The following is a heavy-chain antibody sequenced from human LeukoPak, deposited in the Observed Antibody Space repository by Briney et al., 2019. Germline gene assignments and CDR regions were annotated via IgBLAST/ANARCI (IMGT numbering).Heavy chain of an antibody. Sequence: KPSETLSLTCAVSGGSISSSSSICWTWVRQPPGKGLEWIGEIYHSGATNYNPSLESRVTMLLDKSKNQFSLKLNSVTAADTAVYYCARNGGNSDYDYWGQGTLVTVSA. J-gene: IGHJ4*02. CDR2: IYHSGAT. D-gene: IGHD4-23*01. CDR3: ARNGGNSDYDY. V-gene: IGHV4-4*02. CDR1: GGSISSSSSIC.